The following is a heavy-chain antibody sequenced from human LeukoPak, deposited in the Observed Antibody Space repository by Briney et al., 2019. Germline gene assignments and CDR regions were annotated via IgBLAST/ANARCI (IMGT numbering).Heavy chain of an antibody. CDR2: TSSSDAGT. Sequence: GGSLRLSCAASRFTFSNYGMHWVRQAPGKGLEWVAATSSSDAGTYHADSVRGRFTISRDNSKNTLYLQMNSLRAEDAAVYFCAKAPVTSCRGAYCYPFDSWGQGTLVTVSS. CDR1: RFTFSNYG. V-gene: IGHV3-23*01. D-gene: IGHD2-21*01. CDR3: AKAPVTSCRGAYCYPFDS. J-gene: IGHJ4*02.